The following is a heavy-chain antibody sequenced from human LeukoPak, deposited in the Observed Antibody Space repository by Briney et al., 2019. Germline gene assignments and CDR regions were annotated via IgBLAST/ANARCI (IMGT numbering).Heavy chain of an antibody. J-gene: IGHJ4*02. D-gene: IGHD1-26*01. CDR2: IYHSGST. Sequence: SETLSLTCAVSGYSISSGYYWGWIRQPPGKGLEWIGSIYHSGSTYYNPSLKSRVTISVDTSKNQFSLKLSSVTAADTAVYYCAASERWELLYFDYWGQGTLVTVSS. CDR1: GYSISSGYY. CDR3: AASERWELLYFDY. V-gene: IGHV4-38-2*01.